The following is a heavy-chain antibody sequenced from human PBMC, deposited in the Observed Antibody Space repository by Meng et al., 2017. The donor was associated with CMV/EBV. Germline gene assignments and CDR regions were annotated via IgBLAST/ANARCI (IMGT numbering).Heavy chain of an antibody. J-gene: IGHJ6*02. CDR3: ARGLREFYYYYGMDV. V-gene: IGHV4-34*01. Sequence: GSLRLSCAVYGGSFSGYYWSWIRQPPGKGLEWIGEINHSGSTNYNPSLKSQVTISVDTSKNQFSLKLSSVTAADTAVYYCARGLREFYYYYGMDVWGQGTTVTVSS. CDR1: GGSFSGYY. CDR2: INHSGST. D-gene: IGHD3-10*01.